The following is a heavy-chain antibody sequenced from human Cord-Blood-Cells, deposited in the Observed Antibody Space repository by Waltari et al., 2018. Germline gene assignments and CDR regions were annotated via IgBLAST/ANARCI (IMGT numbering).Heavy chain of an antibody. Sequence: QVQLVQSGAEVKKPGASVKVSCKVSGYTLTEFSMHWLRQPPGKGLEWMGGFDPEDGETIYAQKFQGRVTMTEDTSTDTAYMELSSLRSEDTAVYYCAAEYCSGGSCEYYFDYWGQGTLVTVSS. V-gene: IGHV1-24*01. CDR2: FDPEDGET. CDR3: AAEYCSGGSCEYYFDY. J-gene: IGHJ4*02. D-gene: IGHD2-15*01. CDR1: GYTLTEFS.